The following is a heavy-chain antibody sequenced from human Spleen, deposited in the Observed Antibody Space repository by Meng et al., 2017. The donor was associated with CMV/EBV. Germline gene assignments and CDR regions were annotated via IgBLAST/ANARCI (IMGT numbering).Heavy chain of an antibody. CDR3: ARESIQLEGFDY. Sequence: TVSGGSVSSGSYYWSWIRQPPGKGLEWIGYIYYSGSTNYNPSLKSRVTISVDTSKNQFSLKLSSVTAADTAVYYCARESIQLEGFDYWGQGTLVTVSS. D-gene: IGHD5-18*01. V-gene: IGHV4-61*01. J-gene: IGHJ4*02. CDR1: GGSVSSGSYY. CDR2: IYYSGST.